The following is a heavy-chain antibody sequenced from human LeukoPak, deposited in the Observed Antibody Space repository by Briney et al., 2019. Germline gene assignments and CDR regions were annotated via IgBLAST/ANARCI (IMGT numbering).Heavy chain of an antibody. J-gene: IGHJ4*02. V-gene: IGHV1-18*01. CDR3: ASYSGSYPRSFDY. CDR2: ISAYNGNT. CDR1: GYTFNSYG. Sequence: ASVKVSCKASGYTFNSYGISGVGQAPGQGVEWMGWISAYNGNTNYAQKLQGRVKITRDTSTSTDYMELRSLRSDDTAVYYCASYSGSYPRSFDYWGQGTLVTVSS. D-gene: IGHD1-26*01.